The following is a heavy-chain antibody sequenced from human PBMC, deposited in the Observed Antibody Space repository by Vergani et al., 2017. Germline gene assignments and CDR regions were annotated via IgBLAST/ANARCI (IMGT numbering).Heavy chain of an antibody. Sequence: EVQLVQSGAEVKKPGESLRISCKGSGYSFTSYWISWVRQMPGKGLEWMGRIDPSDSYTNYSPSFQGHVTISADKSISTAYLQWSSLKASDTAMYYCASHPGYYDSSGYYYDFDYWGQGTLVTVSS. CDR1: GYSFTSYW. D-gene: IGHD3-22*01. J-gene: IGHJ4*02. CDR2: IDPSDSYT. CDR3: ASHPGYYDSSGYYYDFDY. V-gene: IGHV5-10-1*03.